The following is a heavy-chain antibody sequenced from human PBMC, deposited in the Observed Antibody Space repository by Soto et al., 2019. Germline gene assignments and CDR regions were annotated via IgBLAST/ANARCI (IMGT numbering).Heavy chain of an antibody. CDR1: GFTFSRDG. D-gene: IGHD1-1*01. CDR3: AKERASTTAFDY. J-gene: IGHJ4*02. V-gene: IGHV3-23*01. Sequence: GGSLRLSCAASGFTFSRDGMSWVRQAPGKGPEWVSFITDNGGITYYADSVKGRFTISRDNTKNTLFLQMNSLRAEDTAVYYCAKERASTTAFDYWGQGALVTVSS. CDR2: ITDNGGIT.